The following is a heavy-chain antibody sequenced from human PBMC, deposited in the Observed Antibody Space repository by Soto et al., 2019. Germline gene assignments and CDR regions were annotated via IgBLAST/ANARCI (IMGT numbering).Heavy chain of an antibody. V-gene: IGHV4-34*01. Sequence: PSETLSLTCAVYGGSFSGYYWSWIRQSPGKGLEWIGEINHSGNTNYNPSLKSRASISVDTSKSQFSLNLSSVAAADTAVYYCARRSGSYYYYFDSWGQGTLVTVSS. CDR2: INHSGNT. D-gene: IGHD1-26*01. J-gene: IGHJ4*02. CDR1: GGSFSGYY. CDR3: ARRSGSYYYYFDS.